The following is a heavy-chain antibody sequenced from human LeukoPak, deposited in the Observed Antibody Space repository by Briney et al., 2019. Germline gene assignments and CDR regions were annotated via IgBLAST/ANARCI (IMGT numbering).Heavy chain of an antibody. Sequence: ASVKVSCKASGYTFTGYYMHWVRQAPGQGLEWMGIINPSGGSTRNAQKFQGRVTMTRDTSTSTVYMELSSLRSEDTAVYYCARGDSSSSRFYYYYMDVWGKGTTVTVSS. CDR2: INPSGGST. CDR1: GYTFTGYY. V-gene: IGHV1-46*03. J-gene: IGHJ6*03. D-gene: IGHD6-6*01. CDR3: ARGDSSSSRFYYYYMDV.